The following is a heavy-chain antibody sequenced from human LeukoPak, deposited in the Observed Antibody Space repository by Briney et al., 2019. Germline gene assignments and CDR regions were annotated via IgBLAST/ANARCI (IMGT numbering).Heavy chain of an antibody. CDR2: MNPNSGNT. CDR3: ARGDGAENYYYYMDV. J-gene: IGHJ6*03. D-gene: IGHD4-17*01. V-gene: IGHV1-8*01. CDR1: GYTFTSYD. Sequence: ASVKVSCKASGYTFTSYDINWVRQATGQGLEWMGWMNPNSGNTGYAQKFQGRVTMTRNTSISTAYMELSSLRFEDTAVYYCARGDGAENYYYYMDVWGKGTTVTISS.